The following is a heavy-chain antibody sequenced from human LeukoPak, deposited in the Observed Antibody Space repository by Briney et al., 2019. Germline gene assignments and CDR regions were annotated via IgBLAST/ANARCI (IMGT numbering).Heavy chain of an antibody. J-gene: IGHJ5*02. Sequence: GGSLRLSCAASGFTFSSYAMSWVRQAPGKGLEWVSAISGSGGSTYYADSVKGRFTISRDNSKNSLYLQMNSLRAGDTAVYYCARDGVGGSGDWFDPWGQGALVTVSS. D-gene: IGHD6-25*01. CDR1: GFTFSSYA. CDR2: ISGSGGST. CDR3: ARDGVGGSGDWFDP. V-gene: IGHV3-23*01.